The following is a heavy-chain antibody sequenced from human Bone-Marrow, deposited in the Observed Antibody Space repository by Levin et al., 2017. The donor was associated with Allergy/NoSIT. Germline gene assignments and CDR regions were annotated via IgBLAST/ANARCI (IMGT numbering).Heavy chain of an antibody. V-gene: IGHV1-18*01. J-gene: IGHJ4*02. CDR1: GYTFTSYG. CDR3: ASSLWFGELKFDY. D-gene: IGHD3-10*01. CDR2: ISAYNGNT. Sequence: GESLKISCKASGYTFTSYGISWVRQAPGQGLEWMGWISAYNGNTNYAQKLQGRVTMTTDTSTSTAYMELRSLRSDDTAVYYCASSLWFGELKFDYWGQGTLVTVSS.